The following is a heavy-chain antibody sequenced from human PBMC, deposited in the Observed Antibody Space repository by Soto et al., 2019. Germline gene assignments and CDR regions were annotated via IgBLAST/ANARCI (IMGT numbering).Heavy chain of an antibody. CDR3: AMLGGWSGGSSGMDV. J-gene: IGHJ6*02. Sequence: PGGSLRLSCAASGLIFSDYHMDWVRQAPGKGLEWVGRIRSKANSYTTEYAASVKGRSTISRDDSKNSLYLQMNSLKSEDTAVYYCAMLGGWSGGSSGMDVWGQGTTVTVSS. V-gene: IGHV3-72*01. CDR1: GLIFSDYH. D-gene: IGHD6-19*01. CDR2: IRSKANSYTT.